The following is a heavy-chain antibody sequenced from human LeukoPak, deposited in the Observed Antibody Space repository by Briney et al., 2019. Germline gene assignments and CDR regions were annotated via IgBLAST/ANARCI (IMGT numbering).Heavy chain of an antibody. Sequence: SETLSLTCTVSGGSISSSSYYWGWIRQPPGKGLEWIGSIYYSGSTYYNPSLKSRVTISVDTSKNQFSLKLSSVTAADTAVYYCARSFNRDYYYYYYMDVWGKGTTVTVSS. CDR2: IYYSGST. J-gene: IGHJ6*03. CDR3: ARSFNRDYYYYYYMDV. V-gene: IGHV4-39*07. CDR1: GGSISSSSYY.